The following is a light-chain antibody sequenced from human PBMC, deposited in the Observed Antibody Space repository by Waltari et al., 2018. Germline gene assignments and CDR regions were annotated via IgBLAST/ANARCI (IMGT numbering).Light chain of an antibody. CDR3: QQYFSAPWT. J-gene: IGKJ1*01. V-gene: IGKV4-1*01. CDR2: CAS. Sequence: DIVMTQSPDSLAVSLGEKATINCKSSQSVFHSSYNKNYLAWYQQKPGQPPNLLIYCASTRESGVPDRFSGSESGTDFTLTISSLQAEDVAVYYCQQYFSAPWTFGQGTRVEIK. CDR1: QSVFHSSYNKNY.